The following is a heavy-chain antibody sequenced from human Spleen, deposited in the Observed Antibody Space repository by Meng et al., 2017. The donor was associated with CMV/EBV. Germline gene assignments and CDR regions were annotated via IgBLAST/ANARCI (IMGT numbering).Heavy chain of an antibody. CDR3: ARAGSDYVDMSGYPEDPLDY. Sequence: FPFFYIHWVRQAPGRGLEWMGWVNPRRGNTNYAQRFQGRVSLTRDSSTSTVYMELSRLRSADTAVYYCARAGSDYVDMSGYPEDPLDYWGQGTLVTVSS. V-gene: IGHV1-2*02. D-gene: IGHD3-10*01. CDR2: VNPRRGNT. J-gene: IGHJ4*02. CDR1: FPFFY.